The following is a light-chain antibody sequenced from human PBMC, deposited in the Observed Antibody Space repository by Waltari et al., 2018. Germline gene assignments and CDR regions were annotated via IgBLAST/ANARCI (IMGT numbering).Light chain of an antibody. Sequence: EIVLTQSPGTLSLSPGERATLSCRASQCVSNNYLAWFQHKPGQAPRPLIYGASSRATGIPDRFSGSGSGTDFTLTITRLEPEDFAVYYCLQYGSSWMFGQGTKVEIK. CDR3: LQYGSSWM. CDR2: GAS. CDR1: QCVSNNY. V-gene: IGKV3-20*01. J-gene: IGKJ1*01.